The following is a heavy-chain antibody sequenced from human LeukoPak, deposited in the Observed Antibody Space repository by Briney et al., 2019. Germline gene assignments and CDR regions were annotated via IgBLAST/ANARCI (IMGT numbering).Heavy chain of an antibody. D-gene: IGHD3-22*01. V-gene: IGHV4-39*07. J-gene: IGHJ4*02. CDR2: IHYNGST. Sequence: SETLSLTCTVSGGSISTSSYYWGWIRQPPGKGLEWIGSIHYNGSTHYNPSLKSRVTISLDTSKNQFSLRLSSVTAADTAVYYCARGDSSGYRNFDNWGQGSLVTVSS. CDR3: ARGDSSGYRNFDN. CDR1: GGSISTSSYY.